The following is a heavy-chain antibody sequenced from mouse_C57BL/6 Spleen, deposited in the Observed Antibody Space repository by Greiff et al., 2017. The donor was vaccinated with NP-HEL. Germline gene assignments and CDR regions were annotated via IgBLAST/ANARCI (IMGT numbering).Heavy chain of an antibody. J-gene: IGHJ3*01. CDR3: ARPSYDGYSAWFAY. CDR2: IYPGDGDT. CDR1: GYAFSSSW. V-gene: IGHV1-82*01. D-gene: IGHD2-3*01. Sequence: QVQLQQSGPELVKPGASVKISCKASGYAFSSSWMNWVKPRPGKGLEWIGRIYPGDGDTNYNGKFKGKATLTADKSSSTAYMQLSSLTSEDSAVYFCARPSYDGYSAWFAYWGQGTLVTVSA.